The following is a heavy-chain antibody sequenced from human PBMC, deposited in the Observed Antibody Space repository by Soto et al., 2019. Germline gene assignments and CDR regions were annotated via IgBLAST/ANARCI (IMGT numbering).Heavy chain of an antibody. Sequence: QVQLVESGGDVVQPGRSLRLSCAASGFTFSSYAMHWVRQAPGKGLEWVAVISYDGSNKYYADSVKGRFTISRDNSKNTLYLQMNSLRAEDTAVYYCASAEDLPGREWLDDYWGQGTLVTVSS. CDR3: ASAEDLPGREWLDDY. CDR1: GFTFSSYA. V-gene: IGHV3-30-3*01. CDR2: ISYDGSNK. J-gene: IGHJ4*02. D-gene: IGHD6-19*01.